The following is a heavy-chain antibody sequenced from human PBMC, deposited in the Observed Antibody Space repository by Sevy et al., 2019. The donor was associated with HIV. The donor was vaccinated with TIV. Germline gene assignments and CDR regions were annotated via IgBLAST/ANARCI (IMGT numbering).Heavy chain of an antibody. CDR2: VYQTGST. J-gene: IGHJ4*02. Sequence: SETLSLTCAVSGVSVTSDTYYWSWIRQPPGKGLEWIGYVYQTGSTNYSSSFKSRVTISLDTSKNKFSLRLFSVAAADTVMYYCAREPYFFDKSGYFWDYWGQGILVTVSS. D-gene: IGHD3-22*01. CDR3: AREPYFFDKSGYFWDY. CDR1: GVSVTSDTYY. V-gene: IGHV4-61*01.